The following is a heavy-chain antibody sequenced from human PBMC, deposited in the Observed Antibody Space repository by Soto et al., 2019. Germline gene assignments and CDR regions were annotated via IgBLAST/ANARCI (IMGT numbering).Heavy chain of an antibody. Sequence: SETLSLTCTVSGGSVSSGSYYWSWIRQPPGKGLEWIGHIFYSGSTNYNPSLKSRVTISIDTSKNQFSLKLSSVTAADTAVYYCARGGTYGLYGSGRVDHGMDVWGQGTTVTVSS. CDR1: GGSVSSGSYY. V-gene: IGHV4-61*01. CDR2: IFYSGST. CDR3: ARGGTYGLYGSGRVDHGMDV. D-gene: IGHD3-16*01. J-gene: IGHJ6*02.